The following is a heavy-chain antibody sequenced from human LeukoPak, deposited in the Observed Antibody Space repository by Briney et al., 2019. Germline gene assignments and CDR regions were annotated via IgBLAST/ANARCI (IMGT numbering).Heavy chain of an antibody. CDR1: GCTFSDYY. CDR2: ISSSCSTI. J-gene: IGHJ3*02. CDR3: ARSGDGYKPPPLPKDAFDI. D-gene: IGHD5-24*01. V-gene: IGHV3-11*04. Sequence: GGSVSLSCALSGCTFSDYYMSWIRQAPGKGLVCVSYISSSCSTIYYADSVKGRFTISSDNAKNSLYLQMNSLSAEHTSVYYCARSGDGYKPPPLPKDAFDIWGQGTMVTVSS.